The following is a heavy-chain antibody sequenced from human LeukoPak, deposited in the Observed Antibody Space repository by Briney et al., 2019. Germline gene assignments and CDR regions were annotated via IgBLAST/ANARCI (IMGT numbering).Heavy chain of an antibody. CDR3: ARDRGDYYFDY. J-gene: IGHJ4*02. D-gene: IGHD6-25*01. Sequence: ASVKVSCKASGYTFISYGITWVRQAPGQGLEWMGWIGRNNGNTKFAQKFQGRVTMTTDTSTTTAYMELRSLRSDDTAVYFYARDRGDYYFDYWGQGTLVSVSS. V-gene: IGHV1-18*01. CDR1: GYTFISYG. CDR2: IGRNNGNT.